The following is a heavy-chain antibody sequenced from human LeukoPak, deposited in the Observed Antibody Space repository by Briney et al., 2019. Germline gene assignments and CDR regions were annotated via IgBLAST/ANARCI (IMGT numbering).Heavy chain of an antibody. J-gene: IGHJ6*04. Sequence: SVKLSCNSSGATFTSYTISWVRHAPGQGLEWMGGIIPIFDTANYAQKFQGRVTITADESTSTAYMELSSLRSEDAAVYYCARDLPIAVAGTDYYYGMDVWGKGTTVTVSS. CDR2: IIPIFDTA. D-gene: IGHD6-19*01. CDR3: ARDLPIAVAGTDYYYGMDV. CDR1: GATFTSYT. V-gene: IGHV1-69*13.